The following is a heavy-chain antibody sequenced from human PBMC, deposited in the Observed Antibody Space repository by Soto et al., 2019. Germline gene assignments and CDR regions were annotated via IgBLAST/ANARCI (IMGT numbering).Heavy chain of an antibody. CDR1: GGSISSYY. Sequence: SETLSLTCTVSGGSISSYYWSWVRQPRGKGLEWIGYIYYSGGTNYNPSLKSRVTISVDTSKNQFSLKLSSVTAADTAVYYCAREGVSSSWYNYYGMDVWGQGTTVTVSS. CDR3: AREGVSSSWYNYYGMDV. CDR2: IYYSGGT. V-gene: IGHV4-59*01. D-gene: IGHD6-13*01. J-gene: IGHJ6*02.